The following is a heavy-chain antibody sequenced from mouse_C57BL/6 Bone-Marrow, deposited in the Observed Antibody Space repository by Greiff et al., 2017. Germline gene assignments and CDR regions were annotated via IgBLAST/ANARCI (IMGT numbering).Heavy chain of an antibody. V-gene: IGHV5-9-1*02. CDR2: ISSGGDYI. CDR3: TREVGDGNFAWFAY. Sequence: EVHLVESGEGLVKPGGSLKLSCAASGFTFSSYAMSWVRQTPEKRLEWVAYISSGGDYIYYADTVKGRFTISRDNARNTLYLQMSSLKSEDTAMXYCTREVGDGNFAWFAYGGQGTLVTVSA. J-gene: IGHJ3*01. D-gene: IGHD2-1*01. CDR1: GFTFSSYA.